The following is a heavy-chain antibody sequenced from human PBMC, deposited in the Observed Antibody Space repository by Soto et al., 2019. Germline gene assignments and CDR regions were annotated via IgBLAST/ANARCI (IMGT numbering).Heavy chain of an antibody. V-gene: IGHV4-30-4*01. CDR3: AREGGPRLQFLIYAFDI. CDR2: IYYSGTT. Sequence: SETLSLTCTVSGGSISSGDYYWTWIRQPPGKGLEWIGYIYYSGTTYYNPSLKSRVTISVDTSKNQFSLKLRSVTAADTAVYYCAREGGPRLQFLIYAFDIWGQGKMVT. CDR1: GGSISSGDYY. J-gene: IGHJ3*02. D-gene: IGHD5-12*01.